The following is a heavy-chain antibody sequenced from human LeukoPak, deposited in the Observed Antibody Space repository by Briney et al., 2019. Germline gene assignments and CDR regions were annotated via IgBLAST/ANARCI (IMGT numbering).Heavy chain of an antibody. Sequence: SGTLSLTCTVSGGSISSYYWSWIRQHPGKGLEWIGYISHSGSTFYNPSLRSRVTISLDTSKNQFSLKLSSVTAADTAVYYCATDLGYCDSTSCRYFDYWGQGSLVTVSS. D-gene: IGHD2-2*01. CDR1: GGSISSYY. CDR2: ISHSGST. J-gene: IGHJ4*02. V-gene: IGHV4-59*06. CDR3: ATDLGYCDSTSCRYFDY.